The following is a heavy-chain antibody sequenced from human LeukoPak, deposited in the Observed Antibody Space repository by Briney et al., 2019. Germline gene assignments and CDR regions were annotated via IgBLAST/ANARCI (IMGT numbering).Heavy chain of an antibody. J-gene: IGHJ4*02. CDR2: FNWNGGST. CDR3: ARGTETYYDSSAYYSY. Sequence: PGGSLRLSCAASGFTFDDYGMGWVRKGPGKGLEGVSGFNWNGGSTGYADSVKGRSTISRDNAKNSLYLQMTSLRAEDTAFYYCARGTETYYDSSAYYSYWGQGTLVTVSS. D-gene: IGHD3-22*01. CDR1: GFTFDDYG. V-gene: IGHV3-20*04.